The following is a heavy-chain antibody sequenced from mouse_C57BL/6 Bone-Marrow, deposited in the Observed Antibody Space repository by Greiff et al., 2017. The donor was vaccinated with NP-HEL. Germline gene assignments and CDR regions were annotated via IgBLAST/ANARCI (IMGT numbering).Heavy chain of an antibody. CDR1: GFNIKDDY. Sequence: DVHLVESGAELVRPGASVKLSCTASGFNIKDDYMHWVKQRPEQGLEWIGWIDPENGDTEYASKFQGKATITADTSSNTAYLQLSSLTSEDTAVYYCTTRDSNDYWGQGTTLTVSS. CDR2: IDPENGDT. V-gene: IGHV14-4*01. CDR3: TTRDSNDY. J-gene: IGHJ2*01. D-gene: IGHD2-5*01.